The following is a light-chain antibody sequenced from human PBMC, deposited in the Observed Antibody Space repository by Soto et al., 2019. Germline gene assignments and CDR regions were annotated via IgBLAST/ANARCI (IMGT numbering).Light chain of an antibody. CDR1: SSDVGTYNL. Sequence: QSALTQPASVSGSPGQSITISCTGTSSDVGTYNLVSWYQQHPANAPKLMIYEVTKRPSGVSNRFSGSKSGNTASLTISGLQAEDEADYYCCSYVAPSTFVFGTGTKLTVL. CDR2: EVT. J-gene: IGLJ1*01. CDR3: CSYVAPSTFV. V-gene: IGLV2-23*02.